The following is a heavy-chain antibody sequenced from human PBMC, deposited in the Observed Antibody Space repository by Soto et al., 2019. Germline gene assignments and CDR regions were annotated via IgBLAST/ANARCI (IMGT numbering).Heavy chain of an antibody. CDR2: IWYDGSNK. D-gene: IGHD3-22*01. Sequence: GGSLRLSCAASGFTFSRYGMHWVRQAPGKGLEWVAVIWYDGSNKYYEDSVKGRFTISRDNSKNTLYLQMNSLRAEDTAVYYCARAPTSYDLTYFDYWGQGTLVTVSS. J-gene: IGHJ4*02. CDR1: GFTFSRYG. CDR3: ARAPTSYDLTYFDY. V-gene: IGHV3-33*01.